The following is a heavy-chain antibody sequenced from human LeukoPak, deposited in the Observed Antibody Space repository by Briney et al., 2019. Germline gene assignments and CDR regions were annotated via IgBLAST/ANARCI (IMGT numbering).Heavy chain of an antibody. J-gene: IGHJ4*02. V-gene: IGHV4-59*01. CDR1: GGSINSYY. D-gene: IGHD6-13*01. Sequence: PSETLSLTCTVSGGSINSYYWSWIRQPPGKGLEWIGYIYDSGSTNYNPSLKSRVTISVDTSKNQFSLKLSSVTAADTAVYYCARGLAAAGTSYFDYWGQGTLVTVSS. CDR3: ARGLAAAGTSYFDY. CDR2: IYDSGST.